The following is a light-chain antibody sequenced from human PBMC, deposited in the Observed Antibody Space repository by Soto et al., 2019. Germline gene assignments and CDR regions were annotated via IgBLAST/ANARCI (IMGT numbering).Light chain of an antibody. J-gene: IGKJ5*01. CDR3: KQYKAWPPFT. Sequence: EIVMTQSPATLSVSPGETATLSCRASQNIADSLAWYQQKPGQAPRLLILDASTRATGIPARFSGSGSGTEFTLTITNLQSEDFAVYFCKQYKAWPPFTFGQGTRLDIK. CDR2: DAS. CDR1: QNIADS. V-gene: IGKV3-15*01.